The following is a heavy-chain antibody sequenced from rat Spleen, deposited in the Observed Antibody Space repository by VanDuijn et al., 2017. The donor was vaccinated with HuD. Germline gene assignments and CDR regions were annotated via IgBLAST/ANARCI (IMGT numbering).Heavy chain of an antibody. CDR2: IWNTGGT. D-gene: IGHD1-10*01. J-gene: IGHJ3*01. Sequence: QVQLKESGPGLVQPSQTLSLTCTVAGFSLTSYNVHWVRQPPGKGLEWMGVIWNTGGTRYNSALKSRLSISKDTSKSQVLLKMNSLQTEDTAIYFCTREGYNNWGAFAYWGQGTLVTVSS. V-gene: IGHV2-41*01. CDR1: GFSLTSYN. CDR3: TREGYNNWGAFAY.